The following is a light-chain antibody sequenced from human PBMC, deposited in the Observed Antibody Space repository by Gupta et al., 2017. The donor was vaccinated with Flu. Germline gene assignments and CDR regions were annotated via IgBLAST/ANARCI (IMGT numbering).Light chain of an antibody. CDR2: EAS. V-gene: IGKV3-11*01. CDR3: QHQGT. J-gene: IGKJ2*02. CDR1: QSVSSY. Sequence: EIVLTQSPATLSLSPGERATLSCRASQSVSSYLAWDQQKPGQATRLRSYEASNRATGITGRLSGSGSGTDFTRARSGVEADDCEGHDGQHQGTFGQGTKVEIK.